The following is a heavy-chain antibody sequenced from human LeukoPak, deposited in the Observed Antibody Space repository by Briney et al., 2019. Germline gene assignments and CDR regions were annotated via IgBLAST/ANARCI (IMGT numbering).Heavy chain of an antibody. CDR1: GFTFSSYA. V-gene: IGHV3-23*01. Sequence: GGSLRLSCAASGFTFSSYAMSWVRQPPGEGLEWVSAISGSGGSTYYADSVKGRFTISRDNSKNTLYLQMNSLRAEDTAVYYCAKGLYDSSGPPYYYGIDVWGQGTTVTVSS. J-gene: IGHJ6*02. CDR2: ISGSGGST. D-gene: IGHD3-22*01. CDR3: AKGLYDSSGPPYYYGIDV.